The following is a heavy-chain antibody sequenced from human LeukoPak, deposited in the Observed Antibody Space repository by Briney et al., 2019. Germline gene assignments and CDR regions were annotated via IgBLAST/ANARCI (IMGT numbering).Heavy chain of an antibody. V-gene: IGHV3-74*01. J-gene: IGHJ4*02. CDR3: VSFYETY. CDR1: GNYW. D-gene: IGHD2-2*01. Sequence: GGPLRLSCAASGNYWMHWVRQATGKGLVWVSHINSDGSWTSYADSVKGRFTISKDNAKNTVYLQMNNLRAEDTAVYYCVSFYETYWGRGTLVTVSS. CDR2: INSDGSWT.